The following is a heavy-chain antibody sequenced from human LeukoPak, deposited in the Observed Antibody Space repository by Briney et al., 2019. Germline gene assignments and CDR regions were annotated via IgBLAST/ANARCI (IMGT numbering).Heavy chain of an antibody. J-gene: IGHJ4*02. CDR2: IYYSGST. CDR3: ARQEYSSGSYVIDY. Sequence: PSETLSLTCTVSGGSITSKSCYWGWIRQPPGKGLERIGSIYYSGSTYYNPSLKSQVAISVDTSKSQFSLKLSSVTAADTAVYYCARQEYSSGSYVIDYWGQGTLVTVSS. D-gene: IGHD3-22*01. CDR1: GGSITSKSCY. V-gene: IGHV4-39*01.